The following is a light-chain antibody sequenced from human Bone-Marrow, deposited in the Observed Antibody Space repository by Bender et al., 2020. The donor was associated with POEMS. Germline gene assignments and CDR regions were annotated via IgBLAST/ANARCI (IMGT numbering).Light chain of an antibody. CDR3: QVWDSSAGGL. CDR1: VVAKKY. V-gene: IGLV3-27*01. J-gene: IGLJ2*01. CDR2: EDS. Sequence: SYELTQPSSVSVSPGQTARINCSGDVVAKKYVRWFQQRPGQAPVVVIYEDSERPSGIPERFSGSSSGTTVTLTISGAQVEDEADYYCQVWDSSAGGLFGGGTKLTVL.